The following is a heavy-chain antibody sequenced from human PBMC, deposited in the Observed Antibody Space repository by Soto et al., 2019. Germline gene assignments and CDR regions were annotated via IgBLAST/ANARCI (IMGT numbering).Heavy chain of an antibody. CDR3: AHMGSTVTPDPYYYYGMNV. Sequence: SGPTLVNPTQTLTLTCTFSGFSLSTSGVGVGWIRQPPGKALEWLALIYWDDDKRYSPSLKSRLTITKDTSKNQVVLTMTNMDPVDTATYYCAHMGSTVTPDPYYYYGMNVWGQGTTVTVSS. V-gene: IGHV2-5*02. CDR1: GFSLSTSGVG. CDR2: IYWDDDK. D-gene: IGHD4-17*01. J-gene: IGHJ6*02.